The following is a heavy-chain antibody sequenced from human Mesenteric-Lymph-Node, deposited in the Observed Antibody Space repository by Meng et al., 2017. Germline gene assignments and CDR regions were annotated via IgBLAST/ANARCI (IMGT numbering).Heavy chain of an antibody. J-gene: IGHJ6*02. Sequence: SVKVSCKASGFTFTSSAMQWVRQARGQRLEWIGWIVVGSGNTNYAQKFQERVTITRDMSTSTAYMELSSLRSEDTAVYYCAADLCSGGSCYSRKPYYYYGMDVWGQGTTVNGAS. D-gene: IGHD2-15*01. CDR3: AADLCSGGSCYSRKPYYYYGMDV. CDR2: IVVGSGNT. CDR1: GFTFTSSA. V-gene: IGHV1-58*02.